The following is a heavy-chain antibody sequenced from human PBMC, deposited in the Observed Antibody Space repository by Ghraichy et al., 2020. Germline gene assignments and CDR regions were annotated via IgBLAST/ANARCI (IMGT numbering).Heavy chain of an antibody. V-gene: IGHV3-23*01. J-gene: IGHJ3*02. Sequence: GGSLRLSCAASGFTFSSYTMGWVRQAPGKGLKWVSAITGSGDNTQYADSVKGRFTFSRDNSKNTLYLQLSSLRAEDTAVYYCAKYSSHWWNDVLDIWGQGTMVTVSS. D-gene: IGHD2-8*02. CDR1: GFTFSSYT. CDR3: AKYSSHWWNDVLDI. CDR2: ITGSGDNT.